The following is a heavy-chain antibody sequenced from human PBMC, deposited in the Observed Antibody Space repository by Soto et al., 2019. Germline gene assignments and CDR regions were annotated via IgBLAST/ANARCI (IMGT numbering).Heavy chain of an antibody. CDR1: GYTFTGYY. V-gene: IGHV1-2*04. J-gene: IGHJ6*02. D-gene: IGHD3-22*01. CDR2: INPNSGGT. Sequence: ASVKVSCKASGYTFTGYYMHCVRQAPGQGLEGMGWINPNSGGTNYAQKFQGSVTMTRDTSISTAYMELSRLRSDDTAVYYCARGIGHYYDSSGYKNYGMDVWGQGTTVTVSS. CDR3: ARGIGHYYDSSGYKNYGMDV.